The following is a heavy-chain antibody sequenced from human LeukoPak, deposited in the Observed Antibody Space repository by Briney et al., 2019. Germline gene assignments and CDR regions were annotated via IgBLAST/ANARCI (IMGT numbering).Heavy chain of an antibody. CDR2: ISGSSDNT. CDR3: ARNGIAVAGVSQFDY. V-gene: IGHV3-48*04. CDR1: GFTFSSYS. Sequence: GGSLRLSCAASGFTFSSYSMNWVRQAPGKGLEWVAYISGSSDNTNYADSVKGRFTISRDNAKNSLYLQMNSLRAEDTAVYYCARNGIAVAGVSQFDYWGQGTLVTVSS. J-gene: IGHJ4*02. D-gene: IGHD6-19*01.